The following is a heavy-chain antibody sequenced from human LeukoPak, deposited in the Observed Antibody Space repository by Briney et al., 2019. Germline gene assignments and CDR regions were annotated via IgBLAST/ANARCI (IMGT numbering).Heavy chain of an antibody. V-gene: IGHV3-7*05. D-gene: IGHD3-22*01. CDR3: ARDSDRRSDC. CDR2: IKEGGSET. CDR1: GFILSTYW. Sequence: PGRSLRLSCAASGFILSTYWMSWVRQAPGKGLEWVASIKEGGSETYYVDSVKGRFTISRDSAKNSLYLQMNRLRAEDTAIYYCARDSDRRSDCWGQGTLVTVSS. J-gene: IGHJ4*02.